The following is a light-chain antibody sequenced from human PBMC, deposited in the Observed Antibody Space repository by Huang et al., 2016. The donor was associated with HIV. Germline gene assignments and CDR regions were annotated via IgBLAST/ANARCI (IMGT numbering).Light chain of an antibody. Sequence: EIVMTQSPATLSVSPGERATLSCRASQSVSSNLAWYQHKPGQAPRLLIYGASTRATGIPASISGSGSGTEFRLTISSLESEDFAVYYCHQYNDWPMYTFGQGTRLEI. CDR3: HQYNDWPMYT. CDR2: GAS. CDR1: QSVSSN. V-gene: IGKV3-15*01. J-gene: IGKJ2*01.